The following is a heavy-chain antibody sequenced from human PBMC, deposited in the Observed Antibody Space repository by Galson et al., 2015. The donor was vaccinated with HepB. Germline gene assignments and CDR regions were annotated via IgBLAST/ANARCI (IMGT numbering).Heavy chain of an antibody. CDR2: ISWNSGSI. CDR3: AKSRTLSDAFDI. D-gene: IGHD3-16*01. Sequence: SLRLSCAASGFTFDDYAMHWVRQAPGKGLEWVSGISWNSGSIGYADSVKGRFTISRDNAKNSLYLQMNSLRAEDTALYYCAKSRTLSDAFDIWGQGTMVTVSS. CDR1: GFTFDDYA. V-gene: IGHV3-9*01. J-gene: IGHJ3*02.